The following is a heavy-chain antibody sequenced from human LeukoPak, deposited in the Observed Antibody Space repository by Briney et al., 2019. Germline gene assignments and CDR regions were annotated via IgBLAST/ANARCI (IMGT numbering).Heavy chain of an antibody. J-gene: IGHJ1*01. CDR1: GFSISSGYY. D-gene: IGHD2-2*01. Sequence: SETLSLTCTVSGFSISSGYYWGWIRQPPGKGLEWIGSIYHSGSTHYNPSLKSRVTISVDTSKNQFSLKLSSVTAADTAVYYCARQWEYQLPEYFQHWGQGTLVTVSS. CDR2: IYHSGST. V-gene: IGHV4-38-2*02. CDR3: ARQWEYQLPEYFQH.